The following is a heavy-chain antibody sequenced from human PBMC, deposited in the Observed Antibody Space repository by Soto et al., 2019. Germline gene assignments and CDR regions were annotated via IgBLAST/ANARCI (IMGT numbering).Heavy chain of an antibody. Sequence: PSETLSLTCTVSGGSISSGGYYWSWIRQHPGKGLEWIGYIYYSGSTYYNPSLKSRVTISVDTSKNQFSLKLSSVTAADTAVYYCARGYCSGGSCLEVWFDPWGQGTLVTVSS. D-gene: IGHD2-15*01. CDR3: ARGYCSGGSCLEVWFDP. J-gene: IGHJ5*02. V-gene: IGHV4-31*03. CDR2: IYYSGST. CDR1: GGSISSGGYY.